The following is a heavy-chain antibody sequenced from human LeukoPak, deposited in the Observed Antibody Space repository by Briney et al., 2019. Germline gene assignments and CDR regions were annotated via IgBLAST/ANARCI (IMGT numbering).Heavy chain of an antibody. V-gene: IGHV3-33*01. CDR1: GFTFRNYG. CDR2: IRTDGGEK. CDR3: ARIGYSTSWANLDY. D-gene: IGHD6-13*01. Sequence: PGTSLRLSCAASGFTFRNYGMHWVRQAPGKGLEWVASIRTDGGEKYHADSVQGRFSISRDNSKNTLYLQIDSLRAEDTALYYCARIGYSTSWANLDYWGQGTLVTVSS. J-gene: IGHJ4*02.